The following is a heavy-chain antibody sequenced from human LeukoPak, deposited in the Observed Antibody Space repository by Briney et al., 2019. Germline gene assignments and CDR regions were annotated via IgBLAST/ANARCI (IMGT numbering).Heavy chain of an antibody. J-gene: IGHJ4*02. CDR3: ARTVLRYFGWSLAGGFDY. CDR1: GSRFTSYW. D-gene: IGHD3-9*01. CDR2: IYPGDSDT. V-gene: IGHV5-51*01. Sequence: GESLKISCQGSGSRFTSYWIGWVRQLPGKGLEWMGIIYPGDSDTRYSPSFQGQVTISADKSISTAYLQWSSLKASDTAMYYCARTVLRYFGWSLAGGFDYWGQGTLVTVSS.